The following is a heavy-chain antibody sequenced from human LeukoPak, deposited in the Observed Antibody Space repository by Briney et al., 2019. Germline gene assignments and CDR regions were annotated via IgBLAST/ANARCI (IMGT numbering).Heavy chain of an antibody. CDR2: ISAYNGNT. CDR3: ARDRVLGLRWQNFDY. J-gene: IGHJ4*02. D-gene: IGHD4-23*01. CDR1: GYTFTSYG. V-gene: IGHV1-18*01. Sequence: GASVKVSCKASGYTFTSYGISWVRQAPGQGLAWMGWISAYNGNTNYAQKLQGRVTMTTDTSTSTAYMELRSLRSDDTAVYYCARDRVLGLRWQNFDYWGQGTLVTVSS.